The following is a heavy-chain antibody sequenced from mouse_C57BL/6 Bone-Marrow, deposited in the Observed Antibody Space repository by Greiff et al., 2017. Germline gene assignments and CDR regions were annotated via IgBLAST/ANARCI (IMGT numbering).Heavy chain of an antibody. J-gene: IGHJ2*01. CDR3: ARGGFDY. V-gene: IGHV5-17*01. CDR1: GFPFSDYG. Sequence: DVKLVESGGGLVKPGGSLKLSCAASGFPFSDYGMHWVRQAPEKGLEWVAYISSGSSTIYYADTVKGRFTISRDNAKNTLFLQMTSLRSEDTAMYYCARGGFDYWGQGTTLTVSS. CDR2: ISSGSSTI.